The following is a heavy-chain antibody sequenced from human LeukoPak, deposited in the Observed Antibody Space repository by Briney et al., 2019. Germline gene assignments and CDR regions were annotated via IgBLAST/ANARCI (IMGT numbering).Heavy chain of an antibody. Sequence: GGSLRLSCAASGFTFSSYWMHWVRQAPGKGLEWVGRTRNKANSYTTEYAASVKGRFTISRDDSKNSLYLQMNSLKTEDTAVYYCARVGRRVRNDDAFDIWGQGTMVTVSS. V-gene: IGHV3-72*01. CDR2: TRNKANSYTT. J-gene: IGHJ3*02. D-gene: IGHD1-1*01. CDR3: ARVGRRVRNDDAFDI. CDR1: GFTFSSYW.